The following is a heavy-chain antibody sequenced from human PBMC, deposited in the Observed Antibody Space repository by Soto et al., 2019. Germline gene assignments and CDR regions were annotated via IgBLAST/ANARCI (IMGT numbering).Heavy chain of an antibody. CDR2: IYYSGST. CDR3: ARVGGIAVAGSAFDI. V-gene: IGHV4-39*01. J-gene: IGHJ3*02. Sequence: SSETLSLTCTVSGGSISSSSYYWGWIHQPPGKGLEWIGSIYYSGSTYYNPSLKSRVTISVDTSKNQFSLKLSSVTAADTAVYYCARVGGIAVAGSAFDIWGQGTMVTVSS. D-gene: IGHD6-19*01. CDR1: GGSISSSSYY.